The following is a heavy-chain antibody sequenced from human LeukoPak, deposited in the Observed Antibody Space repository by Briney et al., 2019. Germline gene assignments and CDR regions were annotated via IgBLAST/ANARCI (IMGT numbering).Heavy chain of an antibody. D-gene: IGHD3-22*01. V-gene: IGHV3-15*01. Sequence: GGSLRLSCAASGFTFSNAWMSWVRQAPGKGLEWVGHIKSKTDGGTTDYAAPVKGRFIISRDDSKNTLYLQMNSLKTEDTAVYYCTTYSSGYYGYDAFDIWGQGTMVTVSS. CDR2: IKSKTDGGTT. J-gene: IGHJ3*02. CDR1: GFTFSNAW. CDR3: TTYSSGYYGYDAFDI.